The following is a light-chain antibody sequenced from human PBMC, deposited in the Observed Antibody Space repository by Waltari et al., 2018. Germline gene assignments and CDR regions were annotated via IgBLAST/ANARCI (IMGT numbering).Light chain of an antibody. Sequence: QSALTQPASVSGSPGQSISISCTGTSTDVGSYNYVSWYQQHPGSAPKLMIYDFSEGPAGVSDRFSGAKCGNKASLTISGLQAEDEADYYCASYTSGNTLIFGGGTRVTVL. CDR3: ASYTSGNTLI. V-gene: IGLV2-14*03. CDR1: STDVGSYNY. CDR2: DFS. J-gene: IGLJ2*01.